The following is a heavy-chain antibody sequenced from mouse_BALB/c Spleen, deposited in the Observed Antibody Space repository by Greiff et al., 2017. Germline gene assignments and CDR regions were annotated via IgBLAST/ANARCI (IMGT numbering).Heavy chain of an antibody. Sequence: EVQLQESGPELVKPGASVKISCKASGYSFTGYFMNWVMQSHGKSLEWIGRINPYNGDTFYNQKFKGKATLTVDKSSSTAYMELRSLTSEDSAVYYCARLSDYDGYFDVWGAGTTVTVSS. CDR3: ARLSDYDGYFDV. D-gene: IGHD2-4*01. CDR2: INPYNGDT. J-gene: IGHJ1*01. CDR1: GYSFTGYF. V-gene: IGHV1-20*01.